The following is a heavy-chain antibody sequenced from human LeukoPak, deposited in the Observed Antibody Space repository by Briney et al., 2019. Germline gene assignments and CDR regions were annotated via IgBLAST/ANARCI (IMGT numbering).Heavy chain of an antibody. D-gene: IGHD6-19*01. J-gene: IGHJ5*02. CDR1: GGSISGSSYY. CDR2: IYYSGST. CDR3: ARGREVPSLYSSGPFWFDP. Sequence: SETLSLTCTVSGGSISGSSYYLGWIRQPPGKGLEWIGSIYYSGSTNYNPSLKSRVTISVETSKNQFSLKLSSVTAADTSVYYCARGREVPSLYSSGPFWFDPWGQGALVTVSS. V-gene: IGHV4-39*07.